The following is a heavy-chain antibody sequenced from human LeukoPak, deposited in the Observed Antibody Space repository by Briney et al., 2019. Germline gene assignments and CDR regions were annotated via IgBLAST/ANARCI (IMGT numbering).Heavy chain of an antibody. CDR3: AKGLAVSGTYFDY. V-gene: IGHV3-23*01. CDR2: ISTDGGST. Sequence: GGSLRLSCVASGFTFSNYAMNWVRQAPGKGLEWVSTISTDGGSTYYTDSVRGRFTISRDNSKSTLYLQINSLRAEDTALYYCAKGLAVSGTYFDYWGQGTLVTVSS. CDR1: GFTFSNYA. D-gene: IGHD1-26*01. J-gene: IGHJ4*02.